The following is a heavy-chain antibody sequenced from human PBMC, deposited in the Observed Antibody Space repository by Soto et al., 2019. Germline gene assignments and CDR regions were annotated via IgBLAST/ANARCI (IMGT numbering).Heavy chain of an antibody. CDR3: ARSRYYYGSGSYYNGDY. CDR1: GGTFKSYA. D-gene: IGHD3-10*01. J-gene: IGHJ4*02. Sequence: QVQLVQSGAEVKKPGSSVKVSCKASGGTFKSYAISWVRQAPGQGLEWMGGIIPIFGTSNYAQKFQGRVTITADKSANTAYMELSSLRSEDTAVYYCARSRYYYGSGSYYNGDYWGQGTLVTVSS. CDR2: IIPIFGTS. V-gene: IGHV1-69*06.